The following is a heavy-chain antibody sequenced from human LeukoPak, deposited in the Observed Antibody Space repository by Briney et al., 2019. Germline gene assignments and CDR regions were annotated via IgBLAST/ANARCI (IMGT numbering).Heavy chain of an antibody. D-gene: IGHD3-22*01. CDR3: ARGGYYYDSSGYYYGADY. CDR1: GYTFTSYG. CDR2: ISAYNGNT. J-gene: IGHJ4*02. Sequence: ASVKVSCKASGYTFTSYGISWVRQAPGQGLEWMGWISAYNGNTNYAQKLQGRVTMTTDTSTSTAYMELRSLRSDDTAVYYCARGGYYYDSSGYYYGADYWGQGTLVTVSS. V-gene: IGHV1-18*01.